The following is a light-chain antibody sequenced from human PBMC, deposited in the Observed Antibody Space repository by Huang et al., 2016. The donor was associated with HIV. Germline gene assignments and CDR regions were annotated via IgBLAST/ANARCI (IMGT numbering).Light chain of an antibody. CDR3: LQDYTYPWT. Sequence: AIQMTQSPASLSASVGDRVNSTCRASQDIGNDLGWYQQRLGKAPKLLVSTASHLQSGVPSRFTGSGSGTHFTLTISGLQPEDFATYYCLQDYTYPWTFGQGTKVEI. J-gene: IGKJ1*01. V-gene: IGKV1-6*02. CDR2: TAS. CDR1: QDIGND.